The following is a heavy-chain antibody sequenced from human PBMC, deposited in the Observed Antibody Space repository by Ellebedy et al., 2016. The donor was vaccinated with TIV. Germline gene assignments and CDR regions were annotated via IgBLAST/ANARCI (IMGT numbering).Heavy chain of an antibody. CDR1: GFTFSNYY. CDR3: ARGFYWPSGYSGNDWTYNGY. D-gene: IGHD5-12*01. V-gene: IGHV3-11*01. J-gene: IGHJ4*02. Sequence: GGSLRLSCAASGFTFSNYYMSWTRQAPGKGLEWVSYISSSGSITYYADSVKGRFTISSDNAKNSLFLQMNSLRAEDTDVYYCARGFYWPSGYSGNDWTYNGYWGQGTLVTVSS. CDR2: ISSSGSIT.